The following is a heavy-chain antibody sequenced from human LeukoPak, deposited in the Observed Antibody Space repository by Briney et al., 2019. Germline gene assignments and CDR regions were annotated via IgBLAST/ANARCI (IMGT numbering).Heavy chain of an antibody. CDR1: GYTFTSYG. V-gene: IGHV1-18*01. CDR2: ISAYNGNT. J-gene: IGHJ4*02. D-gene: IGHD6-19*01. Sequence: GASVKVSCKASGYTFTSYGISWVRQAPGQGLEWMGWISAYNGNTNYAQKLQGRVTMTTDISTSTAFMQLRSLRFDDTAVYYCARTRGAVTVSLSYNSDYWGQGTLVTVSS. CDR3: ARTRGAVTVSLSYNSDY.